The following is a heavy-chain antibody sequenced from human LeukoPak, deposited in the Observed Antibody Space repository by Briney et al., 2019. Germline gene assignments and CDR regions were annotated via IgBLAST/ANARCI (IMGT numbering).Heavy chain of an antibody. J-gene: IGHJ5*02. D-gene: IGHD1-26*01. V-gene: IGHV3-21*04. CDR1: GFTFSSYS. CDR2: ISSSSSYI. CDR3: AKSGSYSVRISNWFDP. Sequence: PGGSLRLSCAASGFTFSSYSMNWVRQAPGKGLEWVSSISSSSSYIYYADSVKGRFTISRDNSKNTLYLQMNSLRAEDTAVYYCAKSGSYSVRISNWFDPWGQGTLVTVSS.